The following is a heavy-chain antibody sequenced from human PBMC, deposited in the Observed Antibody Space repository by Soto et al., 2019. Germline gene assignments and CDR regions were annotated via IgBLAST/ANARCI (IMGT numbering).Heavy chain of an antibody. V-gene: IGHV4-31*03. CDR1: GGSISSGGYY. Sequence: QVQLQESGPGLVKPSQTLSLTCTVSGGSISSGGYYWSWIRQHPGKGLEWIGYIYYSGSTYYNPSRKSRVTISVDTSKNQFSLKLSSVTAADTAVYYCARVRKKITMVRGVHYFDYWGQGTLVTVSS. J-gene: IGHJ4*02. CDR3: ARVRKKITMVRGVHYFDY. D-gene: IGHD3-10*01. CDR2: IYYSGST.